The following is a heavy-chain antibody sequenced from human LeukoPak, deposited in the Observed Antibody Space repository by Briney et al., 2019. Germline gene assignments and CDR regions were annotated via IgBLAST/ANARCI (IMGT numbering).Heavy chain of an antibody. J-gene: IGHJ3*02. CDR1: GYIFTTYW. CDR3: ARRGYCSGGGCYSAAFDI. D-gene: IGHD2-15*01. Sequence: GESLKISCKGSGYIFTTYWIGWARQLPGKGLEWMGIVYPGDSDTRYSPSFQGQVTISADKSISTAYLQWSSLEASDTAMYYCARRGYCSGGGCYSAAFDIWGQGTVVTVSS. V-gene: IGHV5-51*01. CDR2: VYPGDSDT.